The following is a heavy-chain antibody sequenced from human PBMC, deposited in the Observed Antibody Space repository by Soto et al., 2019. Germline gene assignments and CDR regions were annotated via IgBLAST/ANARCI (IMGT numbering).Heavy chain of an antibody. Sequence: TLYLTCAFSGGSLTSGTCSWNWIRQPPGKGLEWIGYIFPSGTTYYNPSLKSRVSISTDVSKNQFSLNLRSLTAADTAVYYCARGREFDSWGQGTLVTVSS. V-gene: IGHV4-30-2*01. J-gene: IGHJ4*02. CDR2: IFPSGTT. CDR1: GGSLTSGTCS. CDR3: ARGREFDS.